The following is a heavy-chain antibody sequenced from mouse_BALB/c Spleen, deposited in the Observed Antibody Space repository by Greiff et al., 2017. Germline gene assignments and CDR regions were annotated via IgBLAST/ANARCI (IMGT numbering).Heavy chain of an antibody. J-gene: IGHJ3*01. CDR2: IWTGGGT. CDR1: GFSLTSYD. D-gene: IGHD1-2*01. CDR3: VRDTRLKAWFAY. Sequence: VKLMESGPGLVAPSQSLSITCTVSGFSLTSYDISWIRQPPGKGLEWLGVIWTGGGTNYNSAFMSRLSISKDNSKSQVFLKMNSLQTDDTAIYYCVRDTRLKAWFAYWGQGTLVTVSA. V-gene: IGHV2-9-2*01.